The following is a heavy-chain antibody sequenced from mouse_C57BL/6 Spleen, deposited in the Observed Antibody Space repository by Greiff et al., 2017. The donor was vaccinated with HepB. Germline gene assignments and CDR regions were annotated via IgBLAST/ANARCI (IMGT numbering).Heavy chain of an antibody. CDR2: IDPNSGGT. CDR1: GYTFTSYW. J-gene: IGHJ1*03. D-gene: IGHD1-1*01. V-gene: IGHV1-72*01. Sequence: QVQLQQPGAELVKPGASVKLSCKASGYTFTSYWMHWVKQRPGRGLEWIGRIDPNSGGTKYNEKFKSKATLTVDKPSSTASMQLSSLTSEDSAVYYCARDIGEDYYGSPSVWGTGTTVTVSS. CDR3: ARDIGEDYYGSPSV.